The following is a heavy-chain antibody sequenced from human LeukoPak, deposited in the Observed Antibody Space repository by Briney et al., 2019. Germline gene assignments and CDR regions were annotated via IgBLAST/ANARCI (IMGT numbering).Heavy chain of an antibody. V-gene: IGHV4-4*07. D-gene: IGHD1-14*01. CDR2: IYSSGIT. J-gene: IGHJ4*02. CDR1: GDSISSSY. Sequence: SETLSLTCTVSGDSISSSYWSWIRQPAGKGLEWIRRIYSSGITNYNPSLNSRVTMSLDTSKIQFSLKLNSVTAADTALYYCARLNNRVLFDSWGQGTLVTVSS. CDR3: ARLNNRVLFDS.